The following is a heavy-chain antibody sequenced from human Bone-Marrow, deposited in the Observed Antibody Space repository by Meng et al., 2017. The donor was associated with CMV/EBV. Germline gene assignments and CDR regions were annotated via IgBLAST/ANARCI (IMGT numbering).Heavy chain of an antibody. J-gene: IGHJ6*04. CDR2: IWYDGSNK. D-gene: IGHD2-2*01. Sequence: GESLKISCAASGFTFSSYGMHWVRQAPGKGLEWVAVIWYDGSNKHYADSVKGRFTISRDNSKNTLYLQMNSLRAEDTAVYYCAKDLIVVVPAANYGMDVCGEGTTITVSS. V-gene: IGHV3-33*06. CDR3: AKDLIVVVPAANYGMDV. CDR1: GFTFSSYG.